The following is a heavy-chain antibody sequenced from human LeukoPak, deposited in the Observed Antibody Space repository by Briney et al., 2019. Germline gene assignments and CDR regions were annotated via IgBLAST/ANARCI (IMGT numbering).Heavy chain of an antibody. CDR3: ARGVSRSGWYKANYYYYGMDV. CDR2: IIPIFGTA. D-gene: IGHD6-19*01. Sequence: GASVKVSCKASGGTFSSYAISWARQAPGQGLEWMGGIIPIFGTANYAQKFQGRVTITADESTSTAYMELSSLRSEDTAVYYCARGVSRSGWYKANYYYYGMDVWGQGTTVTVSS. J-gene: IGHJ6*02. V-gene: IGHV1-69*13. CDR1: GGTFSSYA.